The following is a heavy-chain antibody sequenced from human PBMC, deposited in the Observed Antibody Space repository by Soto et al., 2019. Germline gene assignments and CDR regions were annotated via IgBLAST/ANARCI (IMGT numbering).Heavy chain of an antibody. CDR3: ARNSGPKAFFDY. J-gene: IGHJ4*02. Sequence: GGSLRLSCAASGFIVTNNYMSWVRQAPGKGLEWVSVLYSGGSTYYADSVKGRFTISRDNSKNTLYLQMNSLRVEDTAVYYCARNSGPKAFFDYWGQGTLVTV. D-gene: IGHD5-12*01. V-gene: IGHV3-66*01. CDR2: LYSGGST. CDR1: GFIVTNNY.